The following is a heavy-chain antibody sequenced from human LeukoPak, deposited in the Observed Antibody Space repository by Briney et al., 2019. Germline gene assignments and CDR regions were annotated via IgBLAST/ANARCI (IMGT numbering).Heavy chain of an antibody. CDR1: GYTFTGYY. Sequence: GASVKVSCKASGYTFTGYYMHWVRQAPGQGLEWMGWINPNSGGTNYAQKFQGRVTMTRDTSISTAYMELSRLRSDDTAVYYRARGRRATRNRGALDIWGQGTMVTVSS. CDR3: ARGRRATRNRGALDI. CDR2: INPNSGGT. V-gene: IGHV1-2*02. J-gene: IGHJ3*02. D-gene: IGHD1-26*01.